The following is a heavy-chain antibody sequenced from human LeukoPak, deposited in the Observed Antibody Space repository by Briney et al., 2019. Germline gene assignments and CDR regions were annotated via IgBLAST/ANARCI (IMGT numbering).Heavy chain of an antibody. CDR1: GYTLSELS. Sequence: ASVTVSCKVSGYTLSELSMHRVRQAPGKGLEWMGGFGSEDGETIYAQKFQGRVTMTEDTSTDTAYMELSSPRSEDTAVYYCATAIRGRLLEYFFDNWGQGTLVTVSS. J-gene: IGHJ4*02. V-gene: IGHV1-24*01. CDR2: FGSEDGET. D-gene: IGHD3-9*01. CDR3: ATAIRGRLLEYFFDN.